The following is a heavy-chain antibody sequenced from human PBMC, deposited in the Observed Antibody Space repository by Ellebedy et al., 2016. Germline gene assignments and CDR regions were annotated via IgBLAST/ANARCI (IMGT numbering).Heavy chain of an antibody. CDR1: GFTFNSYA. J-gene: IGHJ4*02. CDR2: IGGSGGDT. V-gene: IGHV3-23*01. CDR3: AREDYYDSYGYFVY. D-gene: IGHD3-22*01. Sequence: GGSLRLXCVVSGFTFNSYAMGWVRQAPGKGLEWVSSIGGSGGDTHYADSVKGRFSISRDNSKNTLSLQMNILRADDTAVYYCAREDYYDSYGYFVYWGQGTLVTVSS.